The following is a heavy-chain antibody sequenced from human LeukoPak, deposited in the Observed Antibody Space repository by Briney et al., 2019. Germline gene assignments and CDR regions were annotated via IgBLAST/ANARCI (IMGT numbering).Heavy chain of an antibody. D-gene: IGHD3-16*01. V-gene: IGHV4-38-2*01. Sequence: SETQSLTCAVSGYSISSGDYWGWIRLPPGKGLEWIGSIYHSGSTYYNPSLKSRVTISVDTSKRQFSLTLSSVTAADTAVYYCARNRSEPLGNGGSFDSWGQGTLVTVSS. J-gene: IGHJ4*02. CDR2: IYHSGST. CDR3: ARNRSEPLGNGGSFDS. CDR1: GYSISSGDY.